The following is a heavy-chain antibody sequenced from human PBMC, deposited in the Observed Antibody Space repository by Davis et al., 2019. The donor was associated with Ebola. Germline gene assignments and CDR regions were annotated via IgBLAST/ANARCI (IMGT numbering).Heavy chain of an antibody. V-gene: IGHV3-33*08. J-gene: IGHJ4*02. Sequence: GGSLRLSCAASGFVFSSYVMSWVRQAPGKGLQWVAVIWDDGSNKYYADSVKGRFTISRDNSKNTLYLQMNSLRAEDTAVYYCATTPQYSSGQNKPFDYWGQGTLVTVSS. CDR1: GFVFSSYV. CDR3: ATTPQYSSGQNKPFDY. D-gene: IGHD6-19*01. CDR2: IWDDGSNK.